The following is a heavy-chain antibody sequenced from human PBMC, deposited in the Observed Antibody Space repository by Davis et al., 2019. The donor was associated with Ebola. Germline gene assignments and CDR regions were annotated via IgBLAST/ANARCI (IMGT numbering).Heavy chain of an antibody. D-gene: IGHD1-1*01. CDR3: ARAQFPTTSDH. Sequence: ASVPVPCNASAYTFTSYGFTWLRQAPRRGLAWMGWINPHNGNTNYAQNVQGRVTMTTDTSTSTAYMEVGILRSDDTAVYYCARAQFPTTSDHWGQGTLVTVSS. V-gene: IGHV1-18*04. CDR1: AYTFTSYG. J-gene: IGHJ4*02. CDR2: INPHNGNT.